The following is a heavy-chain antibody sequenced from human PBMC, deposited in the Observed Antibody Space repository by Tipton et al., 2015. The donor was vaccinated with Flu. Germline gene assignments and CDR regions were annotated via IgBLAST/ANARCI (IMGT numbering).Heavy chain of an antibody. CDR1: GFTFRNYG. CDR3: AKGLDWWGYYGMDV. D-gene: IGHD2-8*02. V-gene: IGHV3-30*18. CDR2: ISKDGSNK. J-gene: IGHJ6*02. Sequence: SLRLSCAASGFTFRNYGMHWVRQGPGKGLEWVAVISKDGSNKYYGDSAKGRFTLSRDNSKNMLYLQMNSLRTEDTAVYYCAKGLDWWGYYGMDVWGQGTTVTVSS.